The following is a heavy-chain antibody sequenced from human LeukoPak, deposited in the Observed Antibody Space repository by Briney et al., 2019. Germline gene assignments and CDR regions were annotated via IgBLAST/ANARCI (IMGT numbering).Heavy chain of an antibody. J-gene: IGHJ6*03. Sequence: ASVKVSCTASGYTFSDHGVAWLRQAPGQGLEWMGWSGAFNGITNYAVRFLPRLTVTTDTSTSTAYMELRSLTSDDTAIYYCARAIAERNLYYYYLDVWGTGTTVSVSS. CDR2: SGAFNGIT. CDR3: ARAIAERNLYYYYLDV. V-gene: IGHV1-18*04. CDR1: GYTFSDHG. D-gene: IGHD6-13*01.